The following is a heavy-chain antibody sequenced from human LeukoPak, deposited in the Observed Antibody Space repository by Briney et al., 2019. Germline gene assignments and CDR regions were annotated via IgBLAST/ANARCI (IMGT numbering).Heavy chain of an antibody. CDR1: GGTFSSYA. V-gene: IGHV1-69*04. CDR3: AREGYYGSGSYYPSAFDI. J-gene: IGHJ3*02. D-gene: IGHD3-10*01. Sequence: GASVKVSCKASGGTFSSYAISWVRQAPGQGLEWMGRIIPILGIANYAQKFQGSVTITADKSTSTAYMEPSSLRSEDTAVYYCAREGYYGSGSYYPSAFDIWGQGTMVTVSS. CDR2: IIPILGIA.